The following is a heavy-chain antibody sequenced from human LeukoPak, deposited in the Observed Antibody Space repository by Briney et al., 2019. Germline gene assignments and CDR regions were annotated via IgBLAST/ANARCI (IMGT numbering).Heavy chain of an antibody. CDR3: ARDLITKPPDY. CDR2: ISAYNGNT. D-gene: IGHD3-3*01. J-gene: IGHJ4*02. CDR1: GYTFTGYY. V-gene: IGHV1-18*04. Sequence: ASVKVSCKASGYTFTGYYMHWVRQAPGQGLEWMGWISAYNGNTNYAQKLQGRVTMTTDTSTSTAYMELRSLRSDDTAVYYCARDLITKPPDYWGQGTLVTVSS.